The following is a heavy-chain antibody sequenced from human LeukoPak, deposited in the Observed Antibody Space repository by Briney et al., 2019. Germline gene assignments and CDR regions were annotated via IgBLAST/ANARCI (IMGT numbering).Heavy chain of an antibody. J-gene: IGHJ4*02. V-gene: IGHV4-59*08. CDR1: GGSISTHY. D-gene: IGHD6-13*01. CDR2: LLHSGTP. CDR3: ARRRGWKQQLVYFDY. Sequence: PSETLSLTCTVSGGSISTHYWSWIRQPPGKGLEWIGYLLHSGTPRYNPSLKSRVTILADTSKNQFFLTLNSTTAADTAVYFCARRRGWKQQLVYFDYWGQGTLATVSS.